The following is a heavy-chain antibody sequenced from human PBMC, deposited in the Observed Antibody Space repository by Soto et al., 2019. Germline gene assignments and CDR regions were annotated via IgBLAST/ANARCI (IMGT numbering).Heavy chain of an antibody. J-gene: IGHJ4*02. D-gene: IGHD3-10*01. V-gene: IGHV4-34*01. Sequence: QVQLQQWGAGLLKPSETLSLTCAVYGGSFSGYYWSWIRQPPGKGLEWIGEINHSGSTNYNPSLKSRVTISVDTSKNQFSLKLSSVTAADTAVYYCASGFRMGRGVIDYWGQGTLVTVSS. CDR1: GGSFSGYY. CDR3: ASGFRMGRGVIDY. CDR2: INHSGST.